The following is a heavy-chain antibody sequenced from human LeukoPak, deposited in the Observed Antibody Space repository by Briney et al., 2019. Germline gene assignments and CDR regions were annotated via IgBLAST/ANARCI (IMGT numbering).Heavy chain of an antibody. CDR1: GGSISSYY. J-gene: IGHJ4*02. V-gene: IGHV4-31*03. Sequence: TLSLTCTVSGGSISSYYWSWIRQHPGKGLEWIGYIYYSGSTYYNPSLKSRVTISVDTSKNQFSLKLSSVTAADTAVYYCARDQNYYGSGSEARWGQGTLVTVSS. CDR2: IYYSGST. D-gene: IGHD3-10*01. CDR3: ARDQNYYGSGSEAR.